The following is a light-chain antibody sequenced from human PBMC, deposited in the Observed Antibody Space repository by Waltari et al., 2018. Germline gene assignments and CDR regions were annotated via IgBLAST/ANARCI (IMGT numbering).Light chain of an antibody. J-gene: IGLJ6*01. CDR3: QVWDSSSDHPV. CDR1: NIGSKS. CDR2: NAS. Sequence: SYVLTPPPSVSVAPGKTAAIPCGGNNIGSKSVHWYQHKPGQAPVLVIYNASDRPSGIPERFSGSNSGNTAALTISRVEAGDEADYYCQVWDSSSDHPVFGSGTKVTVL. V-gene: IGLV3-21*04.